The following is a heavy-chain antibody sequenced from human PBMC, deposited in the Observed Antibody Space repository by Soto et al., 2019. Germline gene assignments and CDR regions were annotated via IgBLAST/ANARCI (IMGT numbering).Heavy chain of an antibody. D-gene: IGHD6-19*01. CDR1: GGSMTAYY. J-gene: IGHJ4*02. V-gene: IGHV4-59*08. CDR3: ARQDPXNTGWHFDY. CDR2: IYYSGST. Sequence: SETLSLTCTVSGGSMTAYYWSWIREPPGKGLEWIGYIYYSGSTNYNPSLKSRVTISVDTSKKQFSLKLSSVTAADTAVYYCARQDPXNTGWHFDYWGQGTLVTVSS.